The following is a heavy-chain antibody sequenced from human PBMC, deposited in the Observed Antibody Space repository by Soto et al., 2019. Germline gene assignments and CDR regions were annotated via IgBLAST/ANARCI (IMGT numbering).Heavy chain of an antibody. V-gene: IGHV3-30*18. Sequence: GGSLRLSCAASGFTFSSYGMHWVRQAPGKGLEWVAVISYDGSNKYYADSVKGRFTISRDNSKNTLYPQMNSLRAEDTAVYYCAKDQGGSYCYAYYYYGMDVWGQGTTVTVSS. J-gene: IGHJ6*02. CDR1: GFTFSSYG. CDR2: ISYDGSNK. CDR3: AKDQGGSYCYAYYYYGMDV. D-gene: IGHD1-26*01.